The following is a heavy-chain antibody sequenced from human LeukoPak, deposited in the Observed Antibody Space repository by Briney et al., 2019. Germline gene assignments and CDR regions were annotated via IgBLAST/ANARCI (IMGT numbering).Heavy chain of an antibody. Sequence: ASVKVSCKASGYTFTSYYMHWVRQAPGQGLEWMGIINPSGGSTSYAQKFQGRVTMTRDTSTSTVYMELSSLRSEDTAVYYCARERLRPTNYYYYGMDVRGQGTTVTVSS. V-gene: IGHV1-46*01. D-gene: IGHD2-21*02. CDR1: GYTFTSYY. CDR2: INPSGGST. J-gene: IGHJ6*02. CDR3: ARERLRPTNYYYYGMDV.